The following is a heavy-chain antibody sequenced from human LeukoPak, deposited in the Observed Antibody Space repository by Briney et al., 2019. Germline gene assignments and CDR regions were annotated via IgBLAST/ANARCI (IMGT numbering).Heavy chain of an antibody. CDR3: ARHHRLSTHWFDP. CDR1: GGSISSYY. D-gene: IGHD3-16*02. CDR2: INHSGST. J-gene: IGHJ5*02. V-gene: IGHV4-34*01. Sequence: SETLSLTCTVSGGSISSYYWSWIRQPPGKGLEWIGEINHSGSTNYNPSLKSRVTISVDTSKNQFSLKLSSVTAADTAVYYCARHHRLSTHWFDPWGQGTLVTVSS.